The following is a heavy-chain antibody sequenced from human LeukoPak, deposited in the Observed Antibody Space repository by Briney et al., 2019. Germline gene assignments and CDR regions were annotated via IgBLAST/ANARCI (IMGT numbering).Heavy chain of an antibody. J-gene: IGHJ6*02. CDR2: ISGSGGST. V-gene: IGHV3-23*01. CDR1: GFTFSSYA. Sequence: GGSLRLSCAASGFTFSSYAMSWVRQAPGKGLEWVSAISGSGGSTYYADSVKGRFTISRDNSKNTLYLQMNSLRAEDTAAYYCARDGRGISAAGSPYGMDVWGQGTTVTVSS. D-gene: IGHD6-13*01. CDR3: ARDGRGISAAGSPYGMDV.